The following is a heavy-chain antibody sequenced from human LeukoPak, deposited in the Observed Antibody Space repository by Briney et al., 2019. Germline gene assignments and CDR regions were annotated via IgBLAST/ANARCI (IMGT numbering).Heavy chain of an antibody. CDR3: ARDRPIHSGYDWGGY. Sequence: PGGSLRLSCAASGFTFSSYSMNWVRQAPGKGLEWVSSISSSSSYIYYADSVKGRFTISRDNAKNSLYLQMNSLRAEDTAVYYCARDRPIHSGYDWGGYWGQGTLVTVSS. CDR1: GFTFSSYS. CDR2: ISSSSSYI. J-gene: IGHJ4*02. D-gene: IGHD5-12*01. V-gene: IGHV3-21*01.